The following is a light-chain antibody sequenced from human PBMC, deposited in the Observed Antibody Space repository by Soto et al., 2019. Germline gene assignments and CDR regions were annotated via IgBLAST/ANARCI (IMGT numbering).Light chain of an antibody. CDR3: QESFSPLFT. CDR2: AAS. Sequence: DIQMTQSPSSLSASVGDRVTITCRASQSISRYLNWYQQKPGKAPKLLMYAASFLQSGVPSRFSGSGSGTDFTLTISSLQPEDFASYFCQESFSPLFTFGPGTKVDVK. CDR1: QSISRY. J-gene: IGKJ3*01. V-gene: IGKV1-39*01.